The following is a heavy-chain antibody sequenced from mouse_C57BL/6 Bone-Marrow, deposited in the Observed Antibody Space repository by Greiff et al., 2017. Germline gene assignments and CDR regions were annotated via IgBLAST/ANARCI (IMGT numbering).Heavy chain of an antibody. J-gene: IGHJ2*01. D-gene: IGHD1-1*01. Sequence: EVKLVESGGDLVKPGGSLKLSCAASGFTFSSYGMSWVRQTPDKRLEWVATISSGGSYTYYPDSVKGRFTISRDNAKNTLYLQMSRLKSEDTAMYYCAVSPITTVVAFDYWGQGTTLTVSS. CDR3: AVSPITTVVAFDY. V-gene: IGHV5-6*02. CDR2: ISSGGSYT. CDR1: GFTFSSYG.